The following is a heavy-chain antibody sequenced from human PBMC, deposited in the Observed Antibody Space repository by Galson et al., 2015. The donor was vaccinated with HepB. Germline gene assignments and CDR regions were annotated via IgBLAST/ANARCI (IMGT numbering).Heavy chain of an antibody. V-gene: IGHV3-23*01. CDR1: GFTFSSYA. D-gene: IGHD6-19*01. CDR3: AKDVRVAGTPNRFDP. Sequence: SLRLSCAASGFTFSSYAMSWVRQAPGKGLEWVSAISGSGGSTYYADSVKGRFTISRDNSKNTLYLQMNSLSAEDTAIYYCAKDVRVAGTPNRFDPWGQGTLVAVSS. CDR2: ISGSGGST. J-gene: IGHJ5*02.